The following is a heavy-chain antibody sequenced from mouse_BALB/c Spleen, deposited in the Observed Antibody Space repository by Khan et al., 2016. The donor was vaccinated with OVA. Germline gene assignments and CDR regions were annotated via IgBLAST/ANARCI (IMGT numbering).Heavy chain of an antibody. J-gene: IGHJ4*01. CDR3: AREPNYAYAIDY. CDR2: INTYTGEP. CDR1: GYTFTNYG. V-gene: IGHV9-3-1*01. D-gene: IGHD2-4*01. Sequence: QIQLVQSGPELKKPGETVKISCKASGYTFTNYGMNWVKQAPGKGLKWMGWINTYTGEPTYADDFKGRFAFSLETSASTAYLQINNLKNEDTATYFCAREPNYAYAIDYWGQGTSVTVSS.